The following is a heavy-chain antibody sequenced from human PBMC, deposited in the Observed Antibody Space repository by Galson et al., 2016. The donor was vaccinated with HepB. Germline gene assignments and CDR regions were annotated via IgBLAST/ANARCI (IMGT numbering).Heavy chain of an antibody. D-gene: IGHD3-16*01. V-gene: IGHV3-33*01. CDR1: GFTFSNYG. Sequence: SLRLSCAASGFTFSNYGMHWFRQAPGKGLEWVAVVRYDGTNQDYADSVKGRFTISRDNSKNTLFLQMNSLRAEDTAVYFCTRIAVEGGISDRGMDVWGHGTTVIVSS. J-gene: IGHJ6*02. CDR3: TRIAVEGGISDRGMDV. CDR2: VRYDGTNQ.